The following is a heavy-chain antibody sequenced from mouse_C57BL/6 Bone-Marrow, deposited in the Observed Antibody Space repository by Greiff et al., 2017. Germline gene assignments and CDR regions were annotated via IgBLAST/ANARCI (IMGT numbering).Heavy chain of an antibody. J-gene: IGHJ3*01. CDR2: IWWDDDK. CDR1: GFSLSTFGMG. V-gene: IGHV8-8*01. Sequence: QVTLKVSGPGILQPSQTLSLTCSFSGFSLSTFGMGVGWIRQPSGKGLEWLAHIWWDDDKYYNPALKSRLTISKDTSKNQVFLKIANVDTADTATYYCARMDYYGSSPGTWFAYWGQGTLVTVSA. CDR3: ARMDYYGSSPGTWFAY. D-gene: IGHD1-1*01.